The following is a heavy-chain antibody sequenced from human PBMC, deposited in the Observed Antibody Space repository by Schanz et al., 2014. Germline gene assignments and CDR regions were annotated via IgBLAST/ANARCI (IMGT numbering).Heavy chain of an antibody. CDR2: ISAYNGHT. Sequence: QVQLVQSGAEVKKPGASVKVSCKASGYTFTSYDINWVRQATGQGLEWMGWISAYNGHTTYAQKFQGRVTMTTDTSTSTAYMELRSLISDDTAVYYCVRDAGWAFGDYHGMDVWGQGTSVNVSS. D-gene: IGHD3-10*01. V-gene: IGHV1-18*01. J-gene: IGHJ6*02. CDR3: VRDAGWAFGDYHGMDV. CDR1: GYTFTSYD.